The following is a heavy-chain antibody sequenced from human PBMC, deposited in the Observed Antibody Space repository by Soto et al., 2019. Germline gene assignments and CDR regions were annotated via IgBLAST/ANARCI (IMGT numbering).Heavy chain of an antibody. CDR3: ARDYYYGSGSSGWFDP. D-gene: IGHD3-10*01. CDR1: GGSISSGGYS. J-gene: IGHJ5*02. V-gene: IGHV4-30-2*01. Sequence: PSETLSLTCAVSGGSISSGGYSWSWIRQPPGKGLEWIGYIYHSGSTYYNPSLKSRVTISVDRSKNQFSLKLSSVTAADTAVYYCARDYYYGSGSSGWFDPWGQGTLVTVSS. CDR2: IYHSGST.